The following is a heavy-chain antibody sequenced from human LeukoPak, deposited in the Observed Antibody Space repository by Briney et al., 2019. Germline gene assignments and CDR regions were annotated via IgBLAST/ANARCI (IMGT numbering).Heavy chain of an antibody. CDR3: ARTFRSFDWLLEY. V-gene: IGHV4-59*08. D-gene: IGHD3-9*01. J-gene: IGHJ4*02. CDR1: GGSISSYY. CDR2: IYYSGST. Sequence: PSETLSLTCTVSGGSISSYYWSWIRQPPGKGLEWIGYIYYSGSTYYNPSLKSRVTISVDTSKNQFSLKLTSVTAADTAVYYCARTFRSFDWLLEYWGQGTLVTVSS.